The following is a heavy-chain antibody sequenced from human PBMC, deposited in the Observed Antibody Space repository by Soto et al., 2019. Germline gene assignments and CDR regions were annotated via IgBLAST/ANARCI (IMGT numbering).Heavy chain of an antibody. V-gene: IGHV3-48*01. D-gene: IGHD3-10*01. CDR2: ISTSSSTI. CDR3: ARDYYASGSAFDY. J-gene: IGHJ4*02. CDR1: GFTFSSYS. Sequence: GGSLRLSCAASGFTFSSYSMNWVRQPPGKGLEWVSYISTSSSTIYYADSVKGRFTISRDNAKNSLYLQMNSLRAEDTAVYYCARDYYASGSAFDYWGQGILVTVSS.